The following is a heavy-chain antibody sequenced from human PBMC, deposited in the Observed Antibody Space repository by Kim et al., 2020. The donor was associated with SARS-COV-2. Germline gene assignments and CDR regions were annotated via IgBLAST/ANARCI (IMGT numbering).Heavy chain of an antibody. V-gene: IGHV7-4-1*02. D-gene: IGHD4-17*01. CDR3: SRGFTSTTVITGNYYYYGVDV. CDR1: GYTFTSYA. J-gene: IGHJ6*02. CDR2: INTNTGNP. Sequence: ASVKVSCKASGYTFTSYAMNWVRQAPGQGLEWMGWINTNTGNPTYAKGFTGRFVFSLDTSVITAYLQISSLKAEDTAVYYCSRGFTSTTVITGNYYYYGVDVWGQGTTVTVSS.